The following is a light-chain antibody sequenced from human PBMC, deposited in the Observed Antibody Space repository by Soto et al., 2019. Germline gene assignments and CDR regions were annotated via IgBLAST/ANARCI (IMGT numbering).Light chain of an antibody. CDR3: SSSTSSTTRVV. V-gene: IGLV2-14*03. CDR1: SSDVGGYNY. J-gene: IGLJ2*01. CDR2: DVT. Sequence: QSALTQPASVSGSPGQSITISCTGTSSDVGGYNYVSWYQQHPGEAPKLMIYDVTNRPSGVSNRFSGSKSGNIASLTISGLQAEDEADYYCSSSTSSTTRVVFGGGTKLTVL.